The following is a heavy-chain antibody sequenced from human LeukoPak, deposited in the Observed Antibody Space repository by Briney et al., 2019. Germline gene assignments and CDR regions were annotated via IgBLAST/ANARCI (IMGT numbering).Heavy chain of an antibody. V-gene: IGHV3-7*04. CDR1: GFTFRXXW. J-gene: IGHJ5*02. CDR3: ARGAFGVRGVILTDXFDP. D-gene: IGHD3-10*01. Sequence: RLSCXASGFTFRXXWMSWVRQAXGXGLXGVAXXNDDGSEKYYVDSVKGRLTISRDNAKNSLYLQMNSLRVDDTAVYYCARGAFGVRGVILTDXFDPWGQGTLVXVSS. CDR2: XNDDGSEK.